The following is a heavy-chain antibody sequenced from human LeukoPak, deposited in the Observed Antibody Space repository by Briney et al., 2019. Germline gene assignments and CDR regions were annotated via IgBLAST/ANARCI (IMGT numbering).Heavy chain of an antibody. V-gene: IGHV3-64*04. D-gene: IGHD5-18*01. CDR3: ARSGQLWLSSHDY. CDR2: ITSNGGSA. J-gene: IGHJ4*02. Sequence: PGGSLRLSCSASGFTFSSYAMYWVRQAPGKGLEYVSAITSNGGSAYYADSVKGRFTISRDNSKTTLYVQMNSLRAEDTAVYYCARSGQLWLSSHDYWGQGTLVTVSS. CDR1: GFTFSSYA.